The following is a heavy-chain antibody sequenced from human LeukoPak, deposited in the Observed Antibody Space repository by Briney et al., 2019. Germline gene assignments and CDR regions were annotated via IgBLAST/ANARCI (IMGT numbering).Heavy chain of an antibody. J-gene: IGHJ4*02. CDR2: IKADGGEK. D-gene: IGHD3-16*01. Sequence: GGSLRLSCAASGFTFSSYWMTWVRQAPGKGLEWVANIKADGGEKYYVDSVKGRFTISRDNAKNSLYLQMNSLRAEDTAVYYCARHYWGHFSYFDYWGQGTLVTVSS. CDR1: GFTFSSYW. V-gene: IGHV3-7*01. CDR3: ARHYWGHFSYFDY.